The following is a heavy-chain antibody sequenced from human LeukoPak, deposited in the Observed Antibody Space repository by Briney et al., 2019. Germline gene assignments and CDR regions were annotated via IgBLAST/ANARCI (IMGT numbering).Heavy chain of an antibody. CDR3: ARGRITIFGVVTPHFDY. CDR1: GGSISSYY. D-gene: IGHD3-3*01. CDR2: IHDSVNT. Sequence: SETLSLTCTVSGGSISSYYWTWIRQSPGTGLEWIGYIHDSVNTDYNPSLKSRVTISVDTSNKQFSLKLNSVTAADTAVYSCARGRITIFGVVTPHFDYWGQGTLVTVSS. J-gene: IGHJ4*02. V-gene: IGHV4-59*01.